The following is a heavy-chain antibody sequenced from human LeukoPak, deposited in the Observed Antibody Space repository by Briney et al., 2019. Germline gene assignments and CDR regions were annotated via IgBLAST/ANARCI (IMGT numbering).Heavy chain of an antibody. CDR2: INPNSGGT. V-gene: IGHV1-2*02. J-gene: IGHJ4*02. Sequence: ASVKVSCKASGYTFTGYYMHWVRQAPGQGLEWMGWINPNSGGTNYAQKFQGRVTMTRDTSISTAYMELSRLRSDDTAVYYCARVVGGDFLTMVRGVTVLGYWGQGTLVTVSS. D-gene: IGHD3-10*01. CDR3: ARVVGGDFLTMVRGVTVLGY. CDR1: GYTFTGYY.